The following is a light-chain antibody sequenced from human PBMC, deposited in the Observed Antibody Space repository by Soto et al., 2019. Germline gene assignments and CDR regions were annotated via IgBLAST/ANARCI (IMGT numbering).Light chain of an antibody. CDR1: SRDVGGYDL. V-gene: IGLV2-23*02. Sequence: QSALTQPASVSGSPGQSITISCTGSSRDVGGYDLVSWYQQHPGKVPKVMIYAVTNRPSGVSNRFSGTKSGNRASLTISGLQAEDEADYYCCSYAGNTTLVFGGGTKVTVL. J-gene: IGLJ3*02. CDR2: AVT. CDR3: CSYAGNTTLV.